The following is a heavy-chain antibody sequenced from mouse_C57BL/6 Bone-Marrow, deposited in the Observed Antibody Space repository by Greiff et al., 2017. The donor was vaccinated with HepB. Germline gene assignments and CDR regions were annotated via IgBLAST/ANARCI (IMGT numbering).Heavy chain of an antibody. V-gene: IGHV5-6*01. D-gene: IGHD2-13*01. CDR1: GFTFSSYG. CDR2: ISSGGSYT. J-gene: IGHJ2*01. CDR3: ARRVISYYFDY. Sequence: EVHLVESGGDLVKPGGSLKLSCAASGFTFSSYGMSWVRQTPDKRLEWVATISSGGSYTYYPDSVKGRFTISRDNAKNTLYLQMSSLKSEDAAMYYCARRVISYYFDYWGQGTTLTVSS.